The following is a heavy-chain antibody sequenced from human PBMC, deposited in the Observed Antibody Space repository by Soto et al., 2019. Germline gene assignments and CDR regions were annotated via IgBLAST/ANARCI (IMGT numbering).Heavy chain of an antibody. CDR1: GGSFSGYY. Sequence: ASETLSLTCAAYGGSFSGYYWSWIRQPPGKGLEWIGEINHSGSTNYNPSLKSRVTISVDTSKNQFSLKLSSVTAADTAVYYCARGGELELPVYYYYGMDVWGQGTTVTVSS. D-gene: IGHD1-7*01. CDR3: ARGGELELPVYYYYGMDV. J-gene: IGHJ6*02. V-gene: IGHV4-34*01. CDR2: INHSGST.